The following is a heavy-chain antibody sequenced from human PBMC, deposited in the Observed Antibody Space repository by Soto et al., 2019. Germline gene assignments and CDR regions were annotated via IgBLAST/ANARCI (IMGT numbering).Heavy chain of an antibody. Sequence: EVQLVETGGGLIQPGGSLRLSCAASGITVSTNYMSWVRQAPGKGLEWVSVIYSDGKTFYADSVKGRFTISRDNSQNTVSLQRNSLRADDTAVYYWAKEGGGVYYDSSGYMAVWGQGTLVTVSS. J-gene: IGHJ4*02. CDR3: AKEGGGVYYDSSGYMAV. CDR2: IYSDGKT. CDR1: GITVSTNY. V-gene: IGHV3-53*02. D-gene: IGHD3-22*01.